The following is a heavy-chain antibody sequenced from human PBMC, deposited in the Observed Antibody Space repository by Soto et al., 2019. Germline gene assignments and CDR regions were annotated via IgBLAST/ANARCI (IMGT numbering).Heavy chain of an antibody. CDR3: AKDYEFFVN. J-gene: IGHJ4*02. CDR2: IDGNGMNK. Sequence: EVQLLESGGDLVQPGGSVTLSCAGSGFTFGSHSMTWVRQAPGKGLEWVSAIDGNGMNKYYADSVKGSFTISRDNSKNTLYLRMNSLGPEDTAVYFCAKDYEFFVNWGQGTLVTVSS. CDR1: GFTFGSHS. V-gene: IGHV3-23*01. D-gene: IGHD3-22*01.